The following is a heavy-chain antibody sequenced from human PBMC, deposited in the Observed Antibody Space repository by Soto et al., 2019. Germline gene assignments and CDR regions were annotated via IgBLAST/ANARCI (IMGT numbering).Heavy chain of an antibody. CDR1: GFTFSSYA. Sequence: GGSLRLSCAASGFTFSSYAMSWVRQAPGKGLEWVLALSASGGSTYYAYSVKGRFTISRDNSKDTLYLQMNSLRAEDTAIYYCAKDQGVSGAYSYGYDYWGQGILVTVAS. D-gene: IGHD5-18*01. CDR3: AKDQGVSGAYSYGYDY. CDR2: LSASGGST. V-gene: IGHV3-23*01. J-gene: IGHJ4*02.